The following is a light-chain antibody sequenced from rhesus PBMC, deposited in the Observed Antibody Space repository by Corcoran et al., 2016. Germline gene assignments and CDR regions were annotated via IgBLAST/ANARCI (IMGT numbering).Light chain of an antibody. Sequence: DIQMTQSPSSLSASVGDTVTITCRASQSISTWLAWYQQKPGKPPNLRIYKASTLHSGVPSRFSGSGSGTDFTFTITSLQSEDVATYYCQQYSRGLTFGPGTKLDFK. J-gene: IGKJ3*01. CDR2: KAS. CDR3: QQYSRGLT. V-gene: IGKV1-22*01. CDR1: QSISTW.